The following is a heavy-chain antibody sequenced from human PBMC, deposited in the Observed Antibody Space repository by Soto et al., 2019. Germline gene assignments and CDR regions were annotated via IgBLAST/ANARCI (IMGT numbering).Heavy chain of an antibody. J-gene: IGHJ5*02. CDR1: GFTFRKYW. D-gene: IGHD3-9*01. CDR3: VRRLDWSTVSDTTSVSDLGLDT. CDR2: ISGDGSRK. Sequence: EVQLVESGGDLVQPGGSLRLSCAASGFTFRKYWIFWVRQAPGKGLVWVSRISGDGSRKDYADSVKGRFTISRDNPQNMAYLQMNSLRAEDTAVYYCVRRLDWSTVSDTTSVSDLGLDTWGLGTLVTVSS. V-gene: IGHV3-74*01.